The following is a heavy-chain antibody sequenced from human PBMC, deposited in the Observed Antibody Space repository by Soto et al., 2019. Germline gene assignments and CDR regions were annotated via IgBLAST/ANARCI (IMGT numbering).Heavy chain of an antibody. CDR2: INPSGGST. Sequence: ASVKVSCKASGYTFTSYYMHWVRQAPGQGLEWMGIINPSGGSTSYAQKFQGRVTMTRDTSTSTVYMELSSLRSEHTAVYYCASSSPGSRTLMDIWGQGTMVTVSS. CDR3: ASSSPGSRTLMDI. CDR1: GYTFTSYY. V-gene: IGHV1-46*03. J-gene: IGHJ3*02. D-gene: IGHD6-13*01.